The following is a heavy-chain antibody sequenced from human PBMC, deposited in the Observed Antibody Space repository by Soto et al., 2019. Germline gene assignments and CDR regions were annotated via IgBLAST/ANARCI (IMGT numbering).Heavy chain of an antibody. CDR2: MYYDGST. J-gene: IGHJ4*02. D-gene: IGHD3-22*01. Sequence: PSETLSLTCTVSGGSISSSSYYWGWIRQPPGKGLEWIGYMYYDGSTNYNPSLKTRVTISVDTSKNQFSLNLSSVTAADTAVYYCAGPQRVTMNYWGQGRLVTVSS. CDR3: AGPQRVTMNY. V-gene: IGHV4-61*05. CDR1: GGSISSSSYY.